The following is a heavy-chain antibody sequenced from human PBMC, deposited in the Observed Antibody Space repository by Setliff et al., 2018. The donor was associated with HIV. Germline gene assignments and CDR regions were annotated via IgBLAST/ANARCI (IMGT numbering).Heavy chain of an antibody. J-gene: IGHJ3*01. CDR2: IYSGGST. CDR1: GGSIGGYY. CDR3: ARVRSYGSAYDAFDV. D-gene: IGHD3-10*01. Sequence: SETLSLTCTVSGGSIGGYYWSWIRQPPGTVLEWLGCIYSGGSTNYNPSLESRVTISLDTSKNQFSLRLTSVTAADTDVYYCARVRSYGSAYDAFDVWGPGTMVTVSS. V-gene: IGHV4-4*08.